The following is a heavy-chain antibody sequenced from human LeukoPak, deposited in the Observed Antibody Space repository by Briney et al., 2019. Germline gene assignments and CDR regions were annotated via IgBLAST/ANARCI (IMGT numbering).Heavy chain of an antibody. J-gene: IGHJ3*02. CDR3: AREGVGGFDI. CDR2: IYYSGST. Sequence: SETLSLTCTVSGGSISSYYWSWIRQPPGKGLEWIGYIYYSGSTNYNPSLKSRVTISVDTSKNQFSLKLSSVTAADTAVYYCAREGVGGFDIWGQGTMVTVSS. CDR1: GGSISSYY. V-gene: IGHV4-59*12. D-gene: IGHD3-16*01.